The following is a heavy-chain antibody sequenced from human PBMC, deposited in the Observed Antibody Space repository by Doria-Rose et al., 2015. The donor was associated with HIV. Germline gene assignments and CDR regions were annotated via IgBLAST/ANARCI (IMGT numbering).Heavy chain of an antibody. CDR2: IFSDDER. V-gene: IGHV2-26*01. D-gene: IGHD6-13*01. CDR1: GVSLSSPGMG. Sequence: QVQLVQSGPALVKPTETLTLTCTVSGVSLSSPGMGVSWIRQPPGKALEWLASIFSDDERSYKTSLKSRLTIPRGTSKSQVVLTMTDMDPVDTATYYCARIKSSRWYHKYYFDFWGQGTLVIVSA. J-gene: IGHJ4*02. CDR3: ARIKSSRWYHKYYFDF.